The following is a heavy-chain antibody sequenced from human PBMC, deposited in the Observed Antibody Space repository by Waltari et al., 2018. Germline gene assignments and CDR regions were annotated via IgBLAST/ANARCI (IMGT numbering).Heavy chain of an antibody. CDR2: INAGNGNK. Sequence: QVQLVQSGAEVKKPGASVKVSCKASGYTFTSYAMHWVPQAPGPRLEWMGWINAGNGNKKYAQKFQGRVTITRDTSASTAYMELSSLRSEDTAVYYCARESYSSSWYGGRGWFDPWGQGTLVTVSS. J-gene: IGHJ5*02. CDR1: GYTFTSYA. V-gene: IGHV1-3*01. D-gene: IGHD6-13*01. CDR3: ARESYSSSWYGGRGWFDP.